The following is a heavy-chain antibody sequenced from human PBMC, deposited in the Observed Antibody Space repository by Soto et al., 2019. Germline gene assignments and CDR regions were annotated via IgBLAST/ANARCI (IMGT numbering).Heavy chain of an antibody. CDR2: ISYDGSNK. V-gene: IGHV3-30*18. Sequence: QVQLVESGGGVVQPGRSLRLSCAASGFTFSSYGMHWVRQAPGKGLEWVAVISYDGSNKYYADSVKGRFTISRDNSKNTLYLQMNSLRAEDTAVYYCAKALDSSVQYGMDVWGQGTTVTVSS. D-gene: IGHD3-22*01. CDR1: GFTFSSYG. CDR3: AKALDSSVQYGMDV. J-gene: IGHJ6*02.